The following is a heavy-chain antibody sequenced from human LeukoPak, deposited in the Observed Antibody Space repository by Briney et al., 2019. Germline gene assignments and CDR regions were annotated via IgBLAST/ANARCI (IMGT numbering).Heavy chain of an antibody. J-gene: IGHJ2*01. CDR1: QFTFSNYA. V-gene: IGHV3-23*01. CDR2: ISGSGNTT. Sequence: HPGGSLRLSCAASQFTFSNYAMSWVRQAPGKGLEWVSAISGSGNTTYFGDSVTGRFTISRDNPKNTVYLQMNSLSAEDTAVYYCAKGPAPYCSGGSCYSPHWYFDLWGRGTLVTVSS. CDR3: AKGPAPYCSGGSCYSPHWYFDL. D-gene: IGHD2-15*01.